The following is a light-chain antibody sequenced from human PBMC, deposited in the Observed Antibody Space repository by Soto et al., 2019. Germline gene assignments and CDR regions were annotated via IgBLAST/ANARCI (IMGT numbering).Light chain of an antibody. V-gene: IGLV1-40*01. CDR2: GNS. Sequence: QSVLTQPPSVSGAPGQRVTISCTGSSSNIGAGYDVHWYQQLPGTAPKLLIYGNSNRPSGVPDRFSGSKSGTSASLAITGLQAEDEADYYCQSYDSSQGGSRVFGAGTKLTVL. J-gene: IGLJ2*01. CDR3: QSYDSSQGGSRV. CDR1: SSNIGAGYD.